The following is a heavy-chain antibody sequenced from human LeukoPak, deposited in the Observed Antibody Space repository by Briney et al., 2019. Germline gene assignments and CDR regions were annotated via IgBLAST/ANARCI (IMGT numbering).Heavy chain of an antibody. Sequence: GGSLRLSCVASRFTFSSYWMNWVRQAPGKGLEWVANIKQDGSEKYYVDSVKGRFTISRDDAKNSLYLLMNSLTGEDTAVYYCARDLMGRISIAPAFDIWGQGTMVTVSS. D-gene: IGHD3-3*02. J-gene: IGHJ3*02. V-gene: IGHV3-7*01. CDR3: ARDLMGRISIAPAFDI. CDR2: IKQDGSEK. CDR1: RFTFSSYW.